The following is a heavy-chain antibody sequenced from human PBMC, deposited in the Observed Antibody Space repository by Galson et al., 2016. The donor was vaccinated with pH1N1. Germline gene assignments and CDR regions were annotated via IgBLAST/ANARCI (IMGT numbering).Heavy chain of an antibody. CDR3: AKDHGGSYYVPDAFDF. Sequence: SLRLSCAASGFTFDDYAMHWVRQAPGKGLEWVSGISWNSGSIGYADPVKGRFTISRDNAKNSLYLQMNSLRAEDTALYYCAKDHGGSYYVPDAFDFWGQGTMVTVSS. V-gene: IGHV3-9*01. CDR2: ISWNSGSI. J-gene: IGHJ3*01. D-gene: IGHD1-26*01. CDR1: GFTFDDYA.